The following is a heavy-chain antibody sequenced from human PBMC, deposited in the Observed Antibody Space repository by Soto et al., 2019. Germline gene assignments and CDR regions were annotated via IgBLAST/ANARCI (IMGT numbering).Heavy chain of an antibody. CDR1: GFTFSTYA. V-gene: IGHV3-23*01. CDR2: ISGRAGNT. Sequence: EVQLLESGGGLAQPGGSLRLSCAASGFTFSTYAMSWVRQAPGKGLEWVSAISGRAGNTYSADSVKGRFTISRDNSKNTLSLPMNSLRAEDTALYYCAKGSGGTVLVSSRFYFDYWGQGTLVPVSP. J-gene: IGHJ4*02. D-gene: IGHD2-8*02. CDR3: AKGSGGTVLVSSRFYFDY.